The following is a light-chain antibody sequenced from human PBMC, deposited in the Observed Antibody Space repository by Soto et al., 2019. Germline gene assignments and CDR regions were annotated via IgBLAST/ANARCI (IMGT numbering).Light chain of an antibody. Sequence: QSVLTQPPSASGSPGQSVTISCTGTSGDVGSYNSVSWFQQHPGKAPKLMIYEVTKRPSGVPDRFSGSKSGNTASLTVSGLQAEDEADCYCFSYAGGNNWVFGGGTKLTVL. V-gene: IGLV2-8*01. CDR2: EVT. J-gene: IGLJ3*02. CDR1: SGDVGSYNS. CDR3: FSYAGGNNWV.